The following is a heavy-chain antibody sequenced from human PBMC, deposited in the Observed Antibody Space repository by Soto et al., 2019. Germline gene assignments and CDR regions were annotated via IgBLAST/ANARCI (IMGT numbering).Heavy chain of an antibody. Sequence: GGSLRLSCAASGLAFSNYAFHWVRQAPGKGLEWISYISSSLGHTDYAESVKGRFTISRDNAKSSVFLEMSDLRSDDTAVYYCAANWNFGLNFWGQGTLVTVSS. V-gene: IGHV3-48*03. D-gene: IGHD1-1*01. CDR3: AANWNFGLNF. J-gene: IGHJ4*02. CDR1: GLAFSNYA. CDR2: ISSSLGHT.